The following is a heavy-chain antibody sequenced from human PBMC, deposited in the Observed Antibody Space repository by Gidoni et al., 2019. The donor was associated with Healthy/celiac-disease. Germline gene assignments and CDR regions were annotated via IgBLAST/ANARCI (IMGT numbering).Heavy chain of an antibody. D-gene: IGHD6-19*01. V-gene: IGHV3-23*01. Sequence: VQLFESGGGLVQPGGSLRLSCAASGFSFSSYAMSWVRQAPGKGLEWVSAISGSGGSTYYAEYVKGRFNISRDNSKNTLYLKMNSLRAEDTAVYYCAKDPLHMKVAVAGTNYFDYWGQGTLVTVSS. J-gene: IGHJ4*02. CDR2: ISGSGGST. CDR1: GFSFSSYA. CDR3: AKDPLHMKVAVAGTNYFDY.